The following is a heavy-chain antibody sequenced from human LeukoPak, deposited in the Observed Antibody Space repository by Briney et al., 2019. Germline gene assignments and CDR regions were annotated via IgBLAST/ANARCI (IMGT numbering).Heavy chain of an antibody. CDR3: ASGNWNYYYFDY. V-gene: IGHV4-59*01. J-gene: IGHJ4*02. D-gene: IGHD1-7*01. CDR1: GGSISSYY. CDR2: IYYSGST. Sequence: ASETLSLTCTVSGGSISSYYWSWIRQPPGKGLEWIGYIYYSGSTNFNPSLKSRVTISLDTSKNQFSLKLSSVTAADTAVYYCASGNWNYYYFDYWGQGTLVTVSS.